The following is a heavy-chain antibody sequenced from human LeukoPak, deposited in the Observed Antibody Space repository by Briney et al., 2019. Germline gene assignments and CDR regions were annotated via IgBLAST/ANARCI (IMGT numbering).Heavy chain of an antibody. CDR1: GFTFSSYG. D-gene: IGHD1-7*01. J-gene: IGHJ4*02. Sequence: GGSLRLSCAASGFTFSSYGMHWVRQAPGKGLEWVAFIRYDGSNKYYADSVKGRFTISRDNSKNTLYLQMNSLRAEDTAVYYCAKDEANWNYVIFLYYFDYWGQGTLVTVSS. CDR3: AKDEANWNYVIFLYYFDY. V-gene: IGHV3-30*02. CDR2: IRYDGSNK.